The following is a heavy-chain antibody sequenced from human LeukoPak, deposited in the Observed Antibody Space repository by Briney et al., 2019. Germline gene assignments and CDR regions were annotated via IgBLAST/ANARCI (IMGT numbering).Heavy chain of an antibody. CDR3: ARTGRIRDAFDI. CDR2: INPNSGGT. D-gene: IGHD1-1*01. CDR1: GYTFTDYY. V-gene: IGHV1-2*02. J-gene: IGHJ3*02. Sequence: GASVKVSCKASGYTFTDYYMHWVRQAPGQGLEWMGWINPNSGGTNYAQKFQGRVTMTRDTSISTVYMDLSRLRSDDTAVYYCARTGRIRDAFDIWGQGTMVTVSS.